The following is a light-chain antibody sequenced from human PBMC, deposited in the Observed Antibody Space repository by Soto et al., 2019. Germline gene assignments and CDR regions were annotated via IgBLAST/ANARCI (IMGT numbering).Light chain of an antibody. CDR3: QQYNNWPPIP. Sequence: EIVMTQSPATLSVSPGERATLSCRASQSVSSNLAWYQQKPGQAPRLLIYGASIRATGIPARFSGSGSGTEFTLTISSLQSEDFAVYYCQQYNNWPPIPFGQGTRREIK. J-gene: IGKJ5*01. CDR2: GAS. CDR1: QSVSSN. V-gene: IGKV3D-15*01.